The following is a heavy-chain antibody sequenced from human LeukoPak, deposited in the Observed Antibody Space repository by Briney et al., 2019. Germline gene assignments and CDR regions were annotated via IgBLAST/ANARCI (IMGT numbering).Heavy chain of an antibody. CDR1: GYTFTSYY. CDR3: ARVPHFGDYGWFDP. D-gene: IGHD4-17*01. J-gene: IGHJ5*02. CDR2: ISAYNGNT. V-gene: IGHV1-18*04. Sequence: ASVKVFCKASGYTFTSYYMNWVRKAPGQGLEWMGWISAYNGNTNYAQKLQGRVTMTTDTSTSTAYMELRSLRSDDTAVYYCARVPHFGDYGWFDPWGQGTLVTVSS.